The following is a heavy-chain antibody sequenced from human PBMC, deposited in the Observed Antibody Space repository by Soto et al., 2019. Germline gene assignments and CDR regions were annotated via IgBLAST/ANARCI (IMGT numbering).Heavy chain of an antibody. D-gene: IGHD6-19*01. J-gene: IGHJ1*01. V-gene: IGHV3-30*18. CDR2: ISYDGSNK. Sequence: GGSLRLSCAASGFTFSSYGMHWVRQAPGKGLEWVAVISYDGSNKYYADSVKGRFTISRDNSKNTLYLQMNSLRAEDTAVYYCAKEWSSGWYSLPRYFQHWGQGTLVTVSS. CDR1: GFTFSSYG. CDR3: AKEWSSGWYSLPRYFQH.